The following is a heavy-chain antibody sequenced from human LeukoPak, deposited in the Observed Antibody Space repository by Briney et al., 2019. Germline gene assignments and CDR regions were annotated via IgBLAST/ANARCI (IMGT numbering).Heavy chain of an antibody. CDR2: ISSSGSTI. D-gene: IGHD3-9*01. CDR3: ARAPLTGYYDDAFDI. Sequence: AGGSLRLSCAASGFTFSDYYMSWIRQAPGKGLEWVSYISSSGSTIYYADSVKGRFTISRDNAKNSLYLQMNILRAEHTAVYYCARAPLTGYYDDAFDIWGQGTMVTVSS. CDR1: GFTFSDYY. J-gene: IGHJ3*02. V-gene: IGHV3-11*01.